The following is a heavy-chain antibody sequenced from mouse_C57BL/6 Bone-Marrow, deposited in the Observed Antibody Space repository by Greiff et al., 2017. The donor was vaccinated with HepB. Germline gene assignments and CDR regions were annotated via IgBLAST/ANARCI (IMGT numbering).Heavy chain of an antibody. CDR2: INPNNGGT. V-gene: IGHV1-22*01. D-gene: IGHD1-1*01. CDR1: GYTFTDYN. Sequence: VQLKESGPELVKPGASVKMSCKASGYTFTDYNMHWVKQSHGKSLEWIGYINPNNGGTSYNQKFKGKATLTVNKSSSTAYMELRSLTSEDSAVYYCSRTGYYGSSGFAYWGQGTLVTVTA. CDR3: SRTGYYGSSGFAY. J-gene: IGHJ3*01.